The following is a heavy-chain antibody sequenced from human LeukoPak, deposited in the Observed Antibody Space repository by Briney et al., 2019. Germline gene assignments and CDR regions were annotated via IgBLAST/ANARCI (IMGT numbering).Heavy chain of an antibody. CDR3: ARGPTFDC. CDR1: GFTFSSYS. D-gene: IGHD4-11*01. Sequence: GGSLRLSCAASGFTFSSYSMNWVRQAPGKGLEWLSYISGTGSTIYYADSVKGRFTISRDNSKNTLYLQMNSLRVEDTAVYFCARGPTFDCWGQGTLVTVSS. V-gene: IGHV3-48*01. CDR2: ISGTGSTI. J-gene: IGHJ4*02.